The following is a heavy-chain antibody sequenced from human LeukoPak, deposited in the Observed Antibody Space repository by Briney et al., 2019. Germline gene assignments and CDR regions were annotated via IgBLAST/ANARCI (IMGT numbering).Heavy chain of an antibody. CDR3: ARGMPGDCYNGKFDY. CDR1: GFTFSSYS. Sequence: PGGSLRLSCAASGFTFSSYSMNWVRQAPGKGLEWVSSISSSSSYIYYADSVKGRFTISRDNAKNSLYLQMNSLRAEDTAVYYCARGMPGDCYNGKFDYWGQGTLVTVSS. V-gene: IGHV3-21*01. J-gene: IGHJ4*02. D-gene: IGHD5-24*01. CDR2: ISSSSSYI.